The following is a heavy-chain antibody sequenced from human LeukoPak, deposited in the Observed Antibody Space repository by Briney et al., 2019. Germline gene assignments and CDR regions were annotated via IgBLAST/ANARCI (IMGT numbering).Heavy chain of an antibody. CDR1: GFTFSSYS. D-gene: IGHD6-25*01. J-gene: IGHJ4*02. CDR2: ISGSGGST. CDR3: ASLSTPIPQRGDY. V-gene: IGHV3-23*01. Sequence: PGGSLRLSCAASGFTFSSYSMNWVRQAPGKGLEWVSAISGSGGSTYYADSVKGRFTISRDNAKNMLYLQMNSLRVEDTAVYYCASLSTPIPQRGDYWGQGTLVTVSS.